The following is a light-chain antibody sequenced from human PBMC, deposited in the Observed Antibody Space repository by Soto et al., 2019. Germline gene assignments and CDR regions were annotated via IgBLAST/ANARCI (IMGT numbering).Light chain of an antibody. J-gene: IGKJ4*01. Sequence: EIVLTQSPGTLSLSPGERATLSCRASQSVSSSYLAWYQQKPGQAPRLLIYGASSRATDIPDRFSGSGSGTEFTLTISSLQSEDFAVYYCQQYNSWPLTFGGGTKVEIK. CDR1: QSVSSSY. V-gene: IGKV3-20*01. CDR3: QQYNSWPLT. CDR2: GAS.